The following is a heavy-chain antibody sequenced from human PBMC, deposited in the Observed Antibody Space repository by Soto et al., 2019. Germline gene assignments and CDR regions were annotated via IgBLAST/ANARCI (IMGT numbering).Heavy chain of an antibody. CDR3: ARDWFGIDY. CDR1: GYTFTSYG. CDR2: INPYNGNT. J-gene: IGHJ4*02. D-gene: IGHD3-16*01. V-gene: IGHV1-18*01. Sequence: QVQLVQSGAEVKKPGASVKVSCKASGYTFTSYGISWVRQAPGQGLEWMGWINPYNGNTNYAQKLQGRVTMPTDTSTNPAYMELMSLRSNDTAVYYCARDWFGIDYWGQGNLVTVSS.